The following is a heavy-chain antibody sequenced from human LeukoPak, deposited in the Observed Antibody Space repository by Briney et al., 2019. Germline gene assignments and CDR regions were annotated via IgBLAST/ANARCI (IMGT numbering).Heavy chain of an antibody. CDR2: MHYSENT. CDR3: VRYRSGWYRFDY. CDR1: GDPISGLTYS. Sequence: SETLSLTCTVSGDPISGLTYSWGWVRQPPGKGLEWIGYMHYSENTYYNPSLKSRVTISVDTSKIQFSLKLSSVTAADTAVYYCVRYRSGWYRFDYWGQGTLVTVSS. V-gene: IGHV4-39*01. D-gene: IGHD6-19*01. J-gene: IGHJ4*02.